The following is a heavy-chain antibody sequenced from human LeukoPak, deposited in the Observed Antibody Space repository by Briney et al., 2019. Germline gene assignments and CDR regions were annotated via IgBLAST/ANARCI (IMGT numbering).Heavy chain of an antibody. CDR3: ARAVAAAGYFDY. J-gene: IGHJ4*02. CDR2: INPNSGGT. Sequence: ASVKVSCKASGYTFTGYYMHWVRQAPGQGLEWMGWINPNSGGTNYAQKFQGRATMTRDTSISTAYMELSRLRSDDTAVYYCARAVAAAGYFDYWGQGTLVTVSS. CDR1: GYTFTGYY. D-gene: IGHD6-13*01. V-gene: IGHV1-2*02.